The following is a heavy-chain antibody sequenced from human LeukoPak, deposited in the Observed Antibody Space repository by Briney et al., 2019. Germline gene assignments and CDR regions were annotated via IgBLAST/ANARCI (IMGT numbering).Heavy chain of an antibody. CDR3: ATEDRMVRGVIGAFDI. J-gene: IGHJ3*02. CDR1: GYTLTELS. V-gene: IGHV1-24*01. Sequence: ASEKVSCKVSGYTLTELSMHWVRQAPGKGLEWMGGFDPEDGEKIYAQKFQGRGTMTEDTSTDTAYMELSSLRSEDTAVYYCATEDRMVRGVIGAFDIWGQGTMVTVSS. CDR2: FDPEDGEK. D-gene: IGHD3-10*01.